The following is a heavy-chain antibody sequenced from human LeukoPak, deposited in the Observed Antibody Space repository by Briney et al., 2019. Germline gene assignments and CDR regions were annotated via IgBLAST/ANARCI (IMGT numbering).Heavy chain of an antibody. Sequence: GGSLRLSCAASGFTFSSYWMHWVRQAPGKGLVGVARINDDGRSTSYADSVKGRFTISRDNAKNTLYLQMNSLRAEDTAVYYCARVRWGGLYYFDYWGQGTLVTVSS. J-gene: IGHJ4*02. CDR3: ARVRWGGLYYFDY. CDR2: INDDGRST. D-gene: IGHD3-16*01. CDR1: GFTFSSYW. V-gene: IGHV3-74*01.